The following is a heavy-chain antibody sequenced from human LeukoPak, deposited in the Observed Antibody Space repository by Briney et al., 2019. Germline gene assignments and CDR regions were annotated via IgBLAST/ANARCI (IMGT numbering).Heavy chain of an antibody. CDR1: GVSFSSYY. V-gene: IGHV4-59*08. CDR2: IYYSGSN. CDR3: ATAPREDSRTWYSFDY. D-gene: IGHD6-6*01. J-gene: IGHJ4*02. Sequence: PSETLSLSCTASGVSFSSYYWSWVRQPPGKGLEWVGYIYYSGSNNYNPSLKRRVTISVATSKNQFSLKLSTVTAADTGVYYCATAPREDSRTWYSFDYWGQGSLVTVSS.